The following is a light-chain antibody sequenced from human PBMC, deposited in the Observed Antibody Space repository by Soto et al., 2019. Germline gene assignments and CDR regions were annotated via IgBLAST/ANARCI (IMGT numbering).Light chain of an antibody. V-gene: IGKV1-39*01. CDR3: QQSFSIPSWT. J-gene: IGKJ1*01. CDR1: QSISSY. Sequence: DIPMTQSPSSLSASVGDRVTITCRASQSISSYLNWYQQKPGRSPKLLISAASSLQSGVPSRFSGSGSGTDFTLTISSLQQEDFATYYCQQSFSIPSWTFGQGTKVEI. CDR2: AAS.